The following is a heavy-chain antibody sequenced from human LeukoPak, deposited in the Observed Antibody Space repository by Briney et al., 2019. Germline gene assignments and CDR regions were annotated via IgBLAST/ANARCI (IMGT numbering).Heavy chain of an antibody. J-gene: IGHJ3*02. V-gene: IGHV3-30-3*01. CDR2: ISYDGSNK. Sequence: PGRSLRLSCAASGFTFSSNAVHWVRQAPGKGLEWVAVISYDGSNKYYADSVKGRFTISRDNSKNTLYLQMNSLRAEDTAVYYCARDYYYDSGNGAFDIWGQGTMVTVSS. CDR3: ARDYYYDSGNGAFDI. D-gene: IGHD3-22*01. CDR1: GFTFSSNA.